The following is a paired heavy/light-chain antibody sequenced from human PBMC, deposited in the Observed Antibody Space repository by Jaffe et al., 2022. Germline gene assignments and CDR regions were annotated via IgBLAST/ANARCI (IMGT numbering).Light chain of an antibody. J-gene: IGLJ3*02. CDR1: SSNIGATYD. CDR3: QSYDSTLSAWV. Sequence: HSVLTQPPSVSGAPGQRVTISCTGSSSNIGATYDVHWYQQLPGTAPKLLIYGNNNRPSGVPDRFSGSKSATSASLAITGLQAEDEASYYCQSYDSTLSAWVFGGGTKLTVL. CDR2: GNN. V-gene: IGLV1-40*01.
Heavy chain of an antibody. CDR1: GGSMTSNH. Sequence: QVQLQESGPGLVKPSETLSLTCTVSGGSMTSNHWSWIRQPPGKGLEWIGHIYYSGSTYYNPSLKSRVTMSIDRSKNQFSLRLSSLTAADTAVYYCARGSGWYGGDYFDQWGQGALVTVSS. CDR3: ARGSGWYGGDYFDQ. V-gene: IGHV4-59*01. D-gene: IGHD6-19*01. J-gene: IGHJ4*02. CDR2: IYYSGST.